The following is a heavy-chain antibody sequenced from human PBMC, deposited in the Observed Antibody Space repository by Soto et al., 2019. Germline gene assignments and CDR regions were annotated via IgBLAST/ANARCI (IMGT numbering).Heavy chain of an antibody. V-gene: IGHV4-59*08. CDR1: GGSISSYY. CDR2: IYYSGST. D-gene: IGHD3-10*02. Sequence: QVQLQESGPGLVKPSETLSLTCTVSGGSISSYYWSWIRQPPGKGLEWIGYIYYSGSTNYNPSLKSRATISVDTSKNQFSLKLSSVTAADTAVYYCARHGYYVPYWYFDLWGRGTLVTVSS. CDR3: ARHGYYVPYWYFDL. J-gene: IGHJ2*01.